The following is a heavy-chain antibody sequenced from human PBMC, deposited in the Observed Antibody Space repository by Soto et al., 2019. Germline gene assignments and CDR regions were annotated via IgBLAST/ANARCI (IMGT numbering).Heavy chain of an antibody. Sequence: PSETLSLTCTVSGASISGYYWSWIRKSAGRGLEWIGRIYATGTTDYNPSLKSRVMMSVDTSKKQFSLKLRSVTAADTAVYYCVRDGTKTLRDWFDPWGQGISVTVSS. V-gene: IGHV4-4*07. CDR1: GASISGYY. CDR3: VRDGTKTLRDWFDP. CDR2: IYATGTT. D-gene: IGHD1-1*01. J-gene: IGHJ5*02.